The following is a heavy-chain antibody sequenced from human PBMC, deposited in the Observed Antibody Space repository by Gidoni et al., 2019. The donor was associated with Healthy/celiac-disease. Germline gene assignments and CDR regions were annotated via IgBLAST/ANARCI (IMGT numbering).Heavy chain of an antibody. CDR3: ARDGPGPGAV. J-gene: IGHJ6*02. CDR1: GFTFSSYS. D-gene: IGHD3-10*01. V-gene: IGHV3-21*01. CDR2: ISSSSSYI. Sequence: EVQLVESGGGLVKQGGSLRLAWAASGFTFSSYSMNWVRQAPGKGLEWVSSISSSSSYIYYADSVKGRFTISRDNAKNSLYLQMNSLIAEDTAVYYCARDGPGPGAVWGQGTTVTVSS.